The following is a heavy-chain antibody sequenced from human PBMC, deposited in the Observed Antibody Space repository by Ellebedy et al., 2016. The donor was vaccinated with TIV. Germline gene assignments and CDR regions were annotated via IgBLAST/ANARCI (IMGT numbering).Heavy chain of an antibody. V-gene: IGHV5-51*01. CDR2: IYPGDSDT. CDR1: GYSFTSYW. CDR3: ARARIRGEPVGWFDP. J-gene: IGHJ5*02. Sequence: GESLKISCKGSGYSFTSYWIGWVRQMPGKGLEWMGIIYPGDSDTRYSPSFQGQVTISADKSISTAYLQWSSLKASDTAMYYCARARIRGEPVGWFDPWGQGTLVTVSS. D-gene: IGHD3-10*01.